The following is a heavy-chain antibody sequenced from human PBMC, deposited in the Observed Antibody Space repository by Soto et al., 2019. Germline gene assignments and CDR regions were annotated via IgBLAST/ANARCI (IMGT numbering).Heavy chain of an antibody. D-gene: IGHD6-13*01. V-gene: IGHV4-59*12. CDR1: GGSISSYY. Sequence: SETLSLTCTVSGGSISSYYWSWIRQPPGKGLEWIGYINYSGSTNYNPSLKSRVTISVDTSKNQFSLKLSSVTAADTAVYYCARRRRIAAAGYYYYMDVWGKGTTVTVSS. CDR2: INYSGST. J-gene: IGHJ6*03. CDR3: ARRRRIAAAGYYYYMDV.